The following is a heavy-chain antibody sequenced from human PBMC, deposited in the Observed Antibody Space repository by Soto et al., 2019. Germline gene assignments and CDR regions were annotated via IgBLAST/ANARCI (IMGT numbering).Heavy chain of an antibody. CDR1: GDSIDRNSYY. J-gene: IGHJ4*02. CDR2: VFYSGGA. CDR3: ARHQLYGPARRGFDS. D-gene: IGHD3-3*01. V-gene: IGHV4-39*01. Sequence: PSETLSLTCTVSGDSIDRNSYYWGWVRQPPGKSLEWIGSVFYSGGAYYTPSLKTRATVSVDTSKNQFSLKLTSVTAADTAFYFCARHQLYGPARRGFDSWGQGSLVTVSS.